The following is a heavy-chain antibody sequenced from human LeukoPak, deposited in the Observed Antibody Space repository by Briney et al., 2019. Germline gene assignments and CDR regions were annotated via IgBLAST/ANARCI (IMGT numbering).Heavy chain of an antibody. CDR2: IYHSGST. CDR1: GFTFSSYG. CDR3: ARVGWGYSSSWYGYLNWFDP. Sequence: GSLRLSCAASGFTFSSYGMHWVRQPPGKGLEWIGEIYHSGSTNYNPSLKSRVTISVDKSKNQFSLKLSSVTAADTAVYYCARVGWGYSSSWYGYLNWFDPWGQGTLVTVSS. J-gene: IGHJ5*02. D-gene: IGHD6-13*01. V-gene: IGHV4-4*02.